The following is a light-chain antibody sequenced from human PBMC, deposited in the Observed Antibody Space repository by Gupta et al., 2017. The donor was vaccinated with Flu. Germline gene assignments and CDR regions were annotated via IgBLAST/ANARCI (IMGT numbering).Light chain of an antibody. CDR2: RAS. Sequence: ENVLAQSPATLSVSPGDRVTLTCGASESVGGWLAWYQRKPGQTPKLLIYRASTRESGIPARFSGSGSGTEFTLTISSLQPEDFAIYYCQQYNNCPRTFGQGTKVEI. CDR3: QQYNNCPRT. CDR1: ESVGGW. J-gene: IGKJ2*02. V-gene: IGKV3-15*01.